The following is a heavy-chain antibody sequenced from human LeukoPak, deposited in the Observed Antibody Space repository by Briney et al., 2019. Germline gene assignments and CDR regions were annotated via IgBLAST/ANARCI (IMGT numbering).Heavy chain of an antibody. J-gene: IGHJ4*02. CDR2: IYYSGST. Sequence: SETLSLTCTVSGGSISSSSYYWGWIRQPPGKGLEGIGSIYYSGSTYYNPSLKSRVTISVDTSKNQFSLKLSSVTAADTAVYYCAREDSGSSYFDYWGQGTLVTVSS. CDR3: AREDSGSSYFDY. V-gene: IGHV4-39*07. D-gene: IGHD1-26*01. CDR1: GGSISSSSYY.